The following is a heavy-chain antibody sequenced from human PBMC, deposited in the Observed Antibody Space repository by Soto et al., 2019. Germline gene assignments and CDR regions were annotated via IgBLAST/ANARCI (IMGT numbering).Heavy chain of an antibody. CDR3: ARDSLPSYYYDSSGRAADY. CDR2: ISAYNGNT. V-gene: IGHV1-18*01. Sequence: QVQLVQSGAEVKKPGASVKVSCTASGYTFTSYGISWVRQAPGQGLEWMGWISAYNGNTNYAQKLQGRVTMTTDTSTSTADMELRSLRSDDTAVYYCARDSLPSYYYDSSGRAADYWGQGTLVTVSS. J-gene: IGHJ4*02. D-gene: IGHD3-22*01. CDR1: GYTFTSYG.